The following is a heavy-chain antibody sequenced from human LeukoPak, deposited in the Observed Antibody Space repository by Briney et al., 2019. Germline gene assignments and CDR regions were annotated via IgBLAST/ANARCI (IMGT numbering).Heavy chain of an antibody. CDR1: GYTFTSYY. D-gene: IGHD2-2*02. CDR3: TRVYCSSSGCYNADY. Sequence: ASVKVSCKTSGYTFTSYYMHWVRQAPGQGLEWMGIINLNGGSTKYAQKFQGRVTMTRDTSTSTVYIELSSLRSEDTAVYYCTRVYCSSSGCYNADYWGQGTLVSVSS. J-gene: IGHJ4*02. CDR2: INLNGGST. V-gene: IGHV1-46*03.